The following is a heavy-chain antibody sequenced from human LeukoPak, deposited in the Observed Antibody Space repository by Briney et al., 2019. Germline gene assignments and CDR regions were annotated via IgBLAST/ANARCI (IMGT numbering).Heavy chain of an antibody. CDR1: GYSFTSYW. V-gene: IGHV5-51*01. D-gene: IGHD2-2*01. CDR2: IYPGDSDT. Sequence: GESLKISCKDSGYSFTSYWIGWVRQMPGKGLEWMGIIYPGDSDTRYSPSFQGQVTISADKSISTAYLQWSSLKASDTAMYYCARRHCSSTSCYGQFDYWGQGTLVTVSS. J-gene: IGHJ4*02. CDR3: ARRHCSSTSCYGQFDY.